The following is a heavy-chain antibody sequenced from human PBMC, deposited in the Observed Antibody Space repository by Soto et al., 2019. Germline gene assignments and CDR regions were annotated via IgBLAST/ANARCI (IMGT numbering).Heavy chain of an antibody. CDR3: VSRIPSWVFDY. J-gene: IGHJ4*01. CDR1: GFTFSTYS. V-gene: IGHV3-30*04. Sequence: PGGSLRLSCAASGFTFSTYSMHWARQAPGKGLEWVAVISYDAMNQFYANSVKGRFTISRDSSKNTLYLQMNSLRVEDTAVYFCVSRIPSWVFDYWGLGTLVTVSS. CDR2: ISYDAMNQ. D-gene: IGHD2-21*01.